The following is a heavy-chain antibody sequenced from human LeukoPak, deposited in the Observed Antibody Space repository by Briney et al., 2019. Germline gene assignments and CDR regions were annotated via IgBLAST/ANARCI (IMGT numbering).Heavy chain of an antibody. Sequence: GGSLRLSCAASGFTFSSYSMNWVRQAPGKGLEWVSSISSESSYIYYADSVKGRFTISRDDAKNTLYLQMNSLRAEDTAVYYCSSRGYRYGRMQGYYFDYWGEGPLVTVS. V-gene: IGHV3-21*01. D-gene: IGHD5-18*01. CDR1: GFTFSSYS. CDR3: SSRGYRYGRMQGYYFDY. J-gene: IGHJ4*02. CDR2: ISSESSYI.